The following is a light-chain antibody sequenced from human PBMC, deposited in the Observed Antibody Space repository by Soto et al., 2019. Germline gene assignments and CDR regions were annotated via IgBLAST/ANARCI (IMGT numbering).Light chain of an antibody. CDR1: QSLSSSY. V-gene: IGKV3-20*01. J-gene: IGKJ5*01. Sequence: EIVLTQSPGTLSLSPGDRATLSCRASQSLSSSYLAWYQQKPGQAPRLLIYGASSRATGIPDRFSGSGSGTDFTLTISRLEPEDFAAYYCQQYGSSPPVTFGQGTRLEIK. CDR3: QQYGSSPPVT. CDR2: GAS.